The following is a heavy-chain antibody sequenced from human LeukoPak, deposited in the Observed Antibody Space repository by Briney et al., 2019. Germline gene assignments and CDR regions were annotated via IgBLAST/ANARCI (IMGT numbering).Heavy chain of an antibody. J-gene: IGHJ6*02. CDR1: GVTFSSYV. V-gene: IGHV3-23*03. CDR2: LYSGGGST. Sequence: GGSLRLSCEASGVTFSSYVMSWVRQAPGKGLEWVSVLYSGGGSTYYADSVRGRFTISRDNSKNTLYLQMNSLRAEDTAVYYCARDPSHGDSYYYGMDVWGQGTTVTVSS. CDR3: ARDPSHGDSYYYGMDV. D-gene: IGHD3-10*01.